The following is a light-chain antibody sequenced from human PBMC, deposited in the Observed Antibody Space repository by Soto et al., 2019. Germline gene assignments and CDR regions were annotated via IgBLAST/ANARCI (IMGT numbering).Light chain of an antibody. CDR3: QQYGSSPWT. J-gene: IGKJ1*01. V-gene: IGKV3-11*01. Sequence: EIVLTQSPATLSLSPGERATLSCRASQSVSRYLAWYQQKPGQAPRLLIYDASNRATGIPARFSGSGSGTDFTLTISSLEPEDFAVYYCQQYGSSPWTFGQGTKVDIK. CDR1: QSVSRY. CDR2: DAS.